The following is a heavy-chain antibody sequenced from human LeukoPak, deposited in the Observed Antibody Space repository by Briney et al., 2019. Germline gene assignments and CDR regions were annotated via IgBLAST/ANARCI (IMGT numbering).Heavy chain of an antibody. CDR2: INPNSGDT. Sequence: ASVKVSCKASGYTFTSYDINWVRQATGQGLEWMGWINPNSGDTNYGQKFQGRVTMTRDTSISTAYMELSRLRSDDTAVYYCARDLILGSSTSHIFDYWGQGTLVTVSS. J-gene: IGHJ4*02. V-gene: IGHV1-2*02. D-gene: IGHD2-2*01. CDR1: GYTFTSYD. CDR3: ARDLILGSSTSHIFDY.